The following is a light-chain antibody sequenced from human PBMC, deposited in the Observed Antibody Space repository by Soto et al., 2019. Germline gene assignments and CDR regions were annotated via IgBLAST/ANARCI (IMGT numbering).Light chain of an antibody. CDR3: QQYSLYPWT. CDR2: NAF. CDR1: QSIGSS. V-gene: IGKV1-5*03. Sequence: DIQMTQSPSTLSASVGDRVTITCRASQSIGSSLAWYQQKPGQAPNLLIYNAFSLESGVPSRFSGSGSGAEFTLTISSLQPDDFATYYCQQYSLYPWTFGQGTKVESK. J-gene: IGKJ1*01.